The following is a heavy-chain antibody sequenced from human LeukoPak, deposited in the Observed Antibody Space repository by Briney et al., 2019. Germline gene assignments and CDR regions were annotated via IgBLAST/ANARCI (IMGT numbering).Heavy chain of an antibody. CDR2: IWYDGSNK. J-gene: IGHJ4*02. D-gene: IGHD2-2*02. Sequence: GGSLRLSCAASGFIFSSYAMSWVRQAPGKGLEWVAIIWYDGSNKYYADSVKGRFTVSRDNSKNTVYLQMDSLRAEDTAVYYCARVRGDCSSTSCYSDYWGQGTLVTVSS. CDR1: GFIFSSYA. CDR3: ARVRGDCSSTSCYSDY. V-gene: IGHV3-33*08.